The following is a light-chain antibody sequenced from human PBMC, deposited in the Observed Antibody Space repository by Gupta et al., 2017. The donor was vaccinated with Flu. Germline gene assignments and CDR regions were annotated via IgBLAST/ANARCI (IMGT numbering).Light chain of an antibody. CDR2: EVT. CDR3: GSYTSSSTWV. Sequence: QSALTQPASVSGSPGQSITISCTGTSSDIGGYNYVSWYLQHPGKAPKLMIYEVTNRPSGVSIRFSGSKSGNTASLTVSELQAEDEADYFCGSYTSSSTWVFGGGTKLTVL. V-gene: IGLV2-14*01. CDR1: SSDIGGYNY. J-gene: IGLJ3*02.